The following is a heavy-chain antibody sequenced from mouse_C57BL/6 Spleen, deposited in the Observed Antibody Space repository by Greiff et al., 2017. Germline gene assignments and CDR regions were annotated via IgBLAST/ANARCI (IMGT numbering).Heavy chain of an antibody. CDR2: FNPSNGGT. D-gene: IGHD2-3*01. J-gene: IGHJ4*01. Sequence: QVQLQQPGTELVKPGASVKLSCKASGYTFTSYWMHWVKQRPGQGLEWIGNFNPSNGGTNYNEKCKSKATLTVDKSTSTAYMQLSSLSSEDSAVYYCARVDGYCYNYAMDYWGQGTSVTVSS. CDR3: ARVDGYCYNYAMDY. V-gene: IGHV1-53*01. CDR1: GYTFTSYW.